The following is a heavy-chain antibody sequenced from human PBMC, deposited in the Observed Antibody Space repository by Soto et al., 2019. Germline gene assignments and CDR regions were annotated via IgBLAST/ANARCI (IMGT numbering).Heavy chain of an antibody. V-gene: IGHV3-21*01. CDR2: ISSSSSDM. CDR3: ARFKVGYYYDSSGPLCYY. Sequence: GGSLRLSSAASGFTFSGYRWHWVRQAPGPGLEWVSSISSSSSDMYYADSVKGRFTISRDNAKNSRYLQMNSLRAEDTAVYYCARFKVGYYYDSSGPLCYYCGQGTLVTGSS. CDR1: GFTFSGYR. J-gene: IGHJ4*02. D-gene: IGHD3-22*01.